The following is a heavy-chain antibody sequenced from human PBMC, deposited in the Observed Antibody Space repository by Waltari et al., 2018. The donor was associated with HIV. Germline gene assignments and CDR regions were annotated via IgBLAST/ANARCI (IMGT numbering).Heavy chain of an antibody. CDR1: GFTFNNAW. V-gene: IGHV3-15*01. Sequence: EVQLVESGGGLVKPGGSLRLSCVVSGFTFNNAWMSWVRQAPGKGLEWVGRIKKKTEGGTTDYAAPVKGRFTFSRDDSKDTLYLQMNSLKTEDTGVYYCGTGYGTYDFWGQGTLVTVSS. J-gene: IGHJ4*02. D-gene: IGHD1-7*01. CDR3: GTGYGTYDF. CDR2: IKKKTEGGTT.